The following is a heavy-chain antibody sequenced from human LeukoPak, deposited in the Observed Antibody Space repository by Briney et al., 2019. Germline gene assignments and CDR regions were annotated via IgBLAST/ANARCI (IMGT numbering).Heavy chain of an antibody. V-gene: IGHV4-34*01. CDR2: INHSGST. J-gene: IGHJ4*02. D-gene: IGHD6-13*01. CDR3: ARGVSSSWSTFGY. Sequence: SETLSLTCAVYGGSFSGYYWSWIRQPPGKGLEWIGEINHSGSTNYNPSLKSRVTISVDTSKNQFSLKLSSVTAADTAVYYCARGVSSSWSTFGYWGQGARSPSPQ. CDR1: GGSFSGYY.